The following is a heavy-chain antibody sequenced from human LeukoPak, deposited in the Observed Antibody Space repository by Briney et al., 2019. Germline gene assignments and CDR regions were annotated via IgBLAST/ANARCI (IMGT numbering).Heavy chain of an antibody. Sequence: GRSLRLSCAASGFTFDDYAMHWVRQAPGKGLEWVSGISWNSGSIGYADSVKGRFTISRDNAKNSLYLQMNSLRAEDTALYYCAKGLSSEGPNYYGMDVWGQGTTVTVSS. CDR1: GFTFDDYA. J-gene: IGHJ6*02. CDR3: AKGLSSEGPNYYGMDV. CDR2: ISWNSGSI. V-gene: IGHV3-9*01.